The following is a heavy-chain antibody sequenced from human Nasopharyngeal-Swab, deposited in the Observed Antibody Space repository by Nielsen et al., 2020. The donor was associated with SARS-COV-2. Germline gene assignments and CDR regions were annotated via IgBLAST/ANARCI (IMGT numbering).Heavy chain of an antibody. CDR2: IYWDDKK. CDR1: GFSLTTEGEG. J-gene: IGHJ5*02. V-gene: IGHV2-5*02. D-gene: IGHD5-12*01. Sequence: SGPTLVKPTQTLTLTCSFSGFSLTTEGEGVGWVRQTPGKALEWLALIYWDDKKRYSPSLKSRLTITKDTSKNQVVLLLTNMAPGDTATYYGAHTSAVNSGYHYTYWFDAWGQGTLVSVSS. CDR3: AHTSAVNSGYHYTYWFDA.